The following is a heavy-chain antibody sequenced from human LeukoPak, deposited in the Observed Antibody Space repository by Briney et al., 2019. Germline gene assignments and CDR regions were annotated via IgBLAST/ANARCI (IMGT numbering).Heavy chain of an antibody. CDR3: ARETVVVTAAIDY. D-gene: IGHD2-2*01. V-gene: IGHV4-31*03. Sequence: SETLSLTCTVSGGSISSGGYYWSWIRQHPGKGLEWIGYIYYSGSTYYNPSLKSRVTISVDTSKNQFSLKLSSVTAADTAVYYCARETVVVTAAIDYWGQGTLVTVSS. CDR2: IYYSGST. J-gene: IGHJ4*02. CDR1: GGSISSGGYY.